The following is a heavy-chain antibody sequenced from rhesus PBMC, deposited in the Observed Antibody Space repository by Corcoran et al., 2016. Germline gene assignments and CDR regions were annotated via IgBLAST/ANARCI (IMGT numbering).Heavy chain of an antibody. CDR3: VAGTKIRFDV. CDR2: TNTKTGGQ. V-gene: IGHV1-138*01. J-gene: IGHJ5-1*01. Sequence: QVQLVQSGAEVKTPGSSVKVSCKASGSTFTDYYMHWVRPAPGQGLEWKRETNTKTGGQKYAQKFQDEGTRTRDRATSTAYMELSSRRSEDTGVYYCVAGTKIRFDVWGPGVLVTVSS. CDR1: GSTFTDYY. D-gene: IGHD1-14*01.